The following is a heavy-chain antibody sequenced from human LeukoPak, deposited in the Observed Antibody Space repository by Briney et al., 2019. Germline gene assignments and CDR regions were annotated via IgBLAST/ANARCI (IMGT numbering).Heavy chain of an antibody. D-gene: IGHD1-26*01. Sequence: GDSLRLSCAASGFTFTKYWMTWVRQAPGKGLEWVGNIKQDGSDKNYMDSVKGRFTISRDNTKNSVYLQMNSLRAEDTALYYCAKGGIVGGQGTLVTVSS. CDR1: GFTFTKYW. CDR3: AKGGIV. J-gene: IGHJ4*02. CDR2: IKQDGSDK. V-gene: IGHV3-7*03.